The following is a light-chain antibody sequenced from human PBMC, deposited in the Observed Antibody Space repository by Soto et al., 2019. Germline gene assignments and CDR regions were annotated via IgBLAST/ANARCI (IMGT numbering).Light chain of an antibody. CDR2: GAS. V-gene: IGKV3-15*01. CDR3: QQYNIWPPWT. CDR1: QSVSSN. J-gene: IGKJ1*01. Sequence: EIVMTQSPATLSVSPGERATLSCRASQSVSSNLAWYQQKPGQVPRLLIYGASTRATGIPARFSGSGSGTDFTLTISSLQSEDFAVYYCQQYNIWPPWTFGQGTKVEVK.